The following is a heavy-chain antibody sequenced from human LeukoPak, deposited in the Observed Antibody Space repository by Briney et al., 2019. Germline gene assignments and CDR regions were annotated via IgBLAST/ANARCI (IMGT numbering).Heavy chain of an antibody. CDR2: IYYSGST. Sequence: SETLSLTCTVSGGSISSSSYYWGWIRQPPGKGLEWIGSIYYSGSTYYNPSLKSRVTISVDTSKNQFSLKLSSVTAADTAVYYCARQVVVVPAAPNFDFDYWGQGTLVTVSS. J-gene: IGHJ4*02. V-gene: IGHV4-39*01. CDR3: ARQVVVVPAAPNFDFDY. D-gene: IGHD2-2*01. CDR1: GGSISSSSYY.